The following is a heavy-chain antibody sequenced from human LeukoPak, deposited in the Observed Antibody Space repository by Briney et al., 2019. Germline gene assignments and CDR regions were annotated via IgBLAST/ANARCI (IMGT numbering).Heavy chain of an antibody. D-gene: IGHD3-22*01. Sequence: ASVKVSCKASGYTFTSYGIIWVRQAPGEGLEWMGWISTYNGNTNYAQKLQGRVTMTTDTSTSTAYMELRSLRSDDTAVYYCASGSNYYDSSGKPFDYWGQGTLITVSS. CDR1: GYTFTSYG. J-gene: IGHJ4*02. CDR3: ASGSNYYDSSGKPFDY. CDR2: ISTYNGNT. V-gene: IGHV1-18*01.